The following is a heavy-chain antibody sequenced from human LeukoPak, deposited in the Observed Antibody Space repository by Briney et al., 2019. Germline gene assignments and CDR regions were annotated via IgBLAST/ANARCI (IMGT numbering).Heavy chain of an antibody. V-gene: IGHV1-69*13. CDR1: GGTFSSYA. Sequence: SVKVSCKASGGTFSSYAISWVRQAPGQGLEWMGGIIPIFGTANYAQKFQGRVTITADESMSTAYMELSSLRSEDTAVYYCARDGYSSSWNHFDYWGQGTLVTVSS. D-gene: IGHD6-13*01. CDR2: IIPIFGTA. J-gene: IGHJ4*02. CDR3: ARDGYSSSWNHFDY.